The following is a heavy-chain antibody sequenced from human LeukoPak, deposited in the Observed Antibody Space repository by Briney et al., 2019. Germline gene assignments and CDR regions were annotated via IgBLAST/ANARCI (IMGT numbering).Heavy chain of an antibody. CDR3: ARDLAAVAGLADYYYMDV. CDR2: ISSSSSYI. CDR1: GFTFSSYS. V-gene: IGHV3-21*01. Sequence: GGSLRLSCAASGFTFSSYSMNWVRQAPGKGLEWVSSISSSSSYIYYADSVRGRFTISRDNAKNSLYLQMNSLRAEDTAVYYCARDLAAVAGLADYYYMDVWGKGTTVTISS. D-gene: IGHD6-19*01. J-gene: IGHJ6*03.